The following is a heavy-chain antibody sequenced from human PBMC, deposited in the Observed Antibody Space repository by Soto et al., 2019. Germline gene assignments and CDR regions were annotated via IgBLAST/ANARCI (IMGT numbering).Heavy chain of an antibody. J-gene: IGHJ4*02. CDR1: GITLSDRY. CDR3: VRASGPYSGSLIYPN. CDR2: SRNKANSYIT. V-gene: IGHV3-72*01. D-gene: IGHD1-26*01. Sequence: EVQLVESGGGLVQPGGSTKLSCEGTGITLSDRYMDWVRQAPGKGLEWVGRSRNKANSYITEYAASMKGRVAISRDDSKNSMYLHMIRLTTEDTAIYYCVRASGPYSGSLIYPNWGQGTLVTVSS.